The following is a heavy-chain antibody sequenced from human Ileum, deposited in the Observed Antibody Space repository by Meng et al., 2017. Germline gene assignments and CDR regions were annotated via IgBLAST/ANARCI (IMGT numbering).Heavy chain of an antibody. CDR2: IYSSGGT. V-gene: IGHV4-31*01. CDR3: ARIGFCSGRSCYGFFDY. Sequence: VPLQSAGPGPVKPSHPLSLTCTVPGASISSGGYYWTWIRQHPGKGLEWIGYIYSSGGTYYTPSLKSLVTISLDTSKNQFSLRLSSVTAADTAVYYCARIGFCSGRSCYGFFDYWGQGTLVTVSS. D-gene: IGHD2-15*01. J-gene: IGHJ4*02. CDR1: GASISSGGYY.